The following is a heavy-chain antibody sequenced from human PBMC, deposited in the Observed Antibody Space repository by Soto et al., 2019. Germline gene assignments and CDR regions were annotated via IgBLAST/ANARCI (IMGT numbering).Heavy chain of an antibody. Sequence: QLQLQESGSGLVKPSQTLSLTCAVSGGSISSGGYSWSWIRQPPGKGLGWIGYIYHSGSTYYNPSLKCRVTISVDGSKNQFALKLSSVTAADTAVYYGAKTMSWCWYFDLWGRGPEVSVSS. V-gene: IGHV4-30-2*01. CDR1: GGSISSGGYS. CDR3: AKTMSWCWYFDL. D-gene: IGHD2-8*02. J-gene: IGHJ2*01. CDR2: IYHSGST.